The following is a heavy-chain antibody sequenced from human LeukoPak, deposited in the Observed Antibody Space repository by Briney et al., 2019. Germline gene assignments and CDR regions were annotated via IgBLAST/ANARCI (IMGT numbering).Heavy chain of an antibody. CDR1: AFTFTNYD. Sequence: GGSLRLSCAASAFTFTNYDFHGVRQAPGKGLEGVAFIRHDGSDKYYADSVKGRFTISRDNSKNTLYLQMNSLRAEDTAVYYCAKGDYWGQGTLVTVSS. CDR3: AKGDY. CDR2: IRHDGSDK. J-gene: IGHJ4*02. V-gene: IGHV3-30*02.